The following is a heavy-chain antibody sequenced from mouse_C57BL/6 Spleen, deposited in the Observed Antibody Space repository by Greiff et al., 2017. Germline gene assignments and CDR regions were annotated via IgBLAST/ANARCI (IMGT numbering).Heavy chain of an antibody. CDR1: GYSITSGYY. CDR3: ARDGYDGYDAGGDY. CDR2: IRYDGSN. Sequence: EVKLMESGPGLVKPSQSLSLTCSVTGYSITSGYYWNLLRQFPGNQLEWMGYIRYDGSNNYNPSLKNPISITRATSKKQFFLKLNSVTTEDTDAYYCARDGYDGYDAGGDYWGQGTTLTVSS. J-gene: IGHJ2*01. D-gene: IGHD2-2*01. V-gene: IGHV3-6*01.